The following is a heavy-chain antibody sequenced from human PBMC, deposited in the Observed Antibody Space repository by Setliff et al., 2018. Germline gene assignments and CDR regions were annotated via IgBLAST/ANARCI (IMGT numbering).Heavy chain of an antibody. J-gene: IGHJ4*02. Sequence: GESLKISCEGSGYTFTKYWIGWVRQMPGKGLEWMGIISPGDSDTRYSPSFQGQVTISADKSISTAYLQWSSLKASDTAMYYCARTYRLAAPSHFDYWGQGTLVTVPQ. CDR3: ARTYRLAAPSHFDY. CDR1: GYTFTKYW. D-gene: IGHD6-13*01. V-gene: IGHV5-51*01. CDR2: ISPGDSDT.